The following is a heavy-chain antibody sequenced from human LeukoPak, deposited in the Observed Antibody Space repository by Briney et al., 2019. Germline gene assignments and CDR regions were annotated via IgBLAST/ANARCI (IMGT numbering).Heavy chain of an antibody. CDR2: INHSGST. D-gene: IGHD2-21*02. V-gene: IGHV4-34*01. CDR3: ARGGVTWLGAFDI. J-gene: IGHJ3*02. CDR1: GGSFSGYY. Sequence: PSETLSLTCAVYGGSFSGYYWSWIRQPPGKGLEWIGEINHSGSTNYNPSLKSRVTISVDTSKNQFSLKLSSVTAADTAVYYYARGGVTWLGAFDIWSQGTMGTV.